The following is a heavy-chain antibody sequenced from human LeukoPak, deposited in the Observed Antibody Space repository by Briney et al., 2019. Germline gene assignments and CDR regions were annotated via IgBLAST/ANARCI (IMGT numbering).Heavy chain of an antibody. J-gene: IGHJ5*02. Sequence: SETLSLTCTVSGGSISSYYWSWIRQPPGKGLEWIGEINHSGSTNYNPSLKSRVTISVDTSKNQFSLKLSSVTAADTAVYYCARGHLYRISRSSRGWFDPWGQGTLVTVSS. CDR2: INHSGST. D-gene: IGHD3-3*02. CDR1: GGSISSYY. V-gene: IGHV4-34*01. CDR3: ARGHLYRISRSSRGWFDP.